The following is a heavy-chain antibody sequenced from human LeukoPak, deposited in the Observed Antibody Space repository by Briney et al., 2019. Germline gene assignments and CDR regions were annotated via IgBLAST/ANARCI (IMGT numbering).Heavy chain of an antibody. J-gene: IGHJ4*02. V-gene: IGHV3-23*01. D-gene: IGHD3-22*01. CDR3: AKEPDSSGKYYFDY. Sequence: GGSLRLSCAASGFTFSNYAMSWVRQAPGKGLEWVSTISGSGGSTYYADSVEGRFTISRDRSKNTLYLQMNSLRAEDTAIYYCAKEPDSSGKYYFDYWGLGTLVTVSS. CDR2: ISGSGGST. CDR1: GFTFSNYA.